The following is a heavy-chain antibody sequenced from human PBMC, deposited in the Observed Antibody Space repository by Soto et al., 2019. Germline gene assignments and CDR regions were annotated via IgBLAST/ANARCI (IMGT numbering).Heavy chain of an antibody. CDR3: GRDHPGITTDRAPVYFDL. D-gene: IGHD1-1*01. CDR2: IYASGDT. V-gene: IGHV4-4*07. Sequence: QLQESGPGLVKPSETLCLICTVSGGSLSGSYWSWLRRPAGKGLEWIGRIYASGDTNYNPSLKSRVTMSVDTSNNHFSLNLRSVTAADTAVYYCGRDHPGITTDRAPVYFDLWGRGTLVTVSS. J-gene: IGHJ2*01. CDR1: GGSLSGSY.